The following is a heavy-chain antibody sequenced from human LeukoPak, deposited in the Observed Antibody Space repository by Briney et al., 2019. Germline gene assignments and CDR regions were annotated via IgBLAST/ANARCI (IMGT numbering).Heavy chain of an antibody. CDR2: INPSGGST. Sequence: GASVEVSCKASGYTLTSYYMHWVRQAPGQGLEWMGIINPSGGSTSYAQKFQGRVTMTRDTSTSTVYMELSSLRSEDTAVYYCAREIVVGGTNDYWGQGTLVTVSS. CDR1: GYTLTSYY. CDR3: AREIVVGGTNDY. D-gene: IGHD3-22*01. J-gene: IGHJ4*02. V-gene: IGHV1-46*01.